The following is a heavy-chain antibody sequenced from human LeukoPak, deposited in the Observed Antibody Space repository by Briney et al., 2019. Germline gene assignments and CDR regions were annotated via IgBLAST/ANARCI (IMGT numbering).Heavy chain of an antibody. J-gene: IGHJ4*02. CDR2: MYSGGNT. V-gene: IGHV3-53*01. CDR3: ARDRGGQHPDY. Sequence: GGSLRLSCAASGFTVSSNYMSWVRQAPGKGLEWVSVMYSGGNTYYADSVKGRFTISRDNSKNTLHLQMNSLRAEDTAVYYCARDRGGQHPDYWGQGTLVTVSS. D-gene: IGHD6-13*01. CDR1: GFTVSSNY.